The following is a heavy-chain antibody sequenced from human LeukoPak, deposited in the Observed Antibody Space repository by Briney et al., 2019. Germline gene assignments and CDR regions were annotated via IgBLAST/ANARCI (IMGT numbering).Heavy chain of an antibody. J-gene: IGHJ4*02. CDR3: AKDSNFFWSGYSYFDY. D-gene: IGHD3-3*01. V-gene: IGHV3-23*01. CDR1: GFTFSSYA. CDR2: ISGSGGST. Sequence: QTGGSLRLSCAASGFTFSSYAMSWVRQAPGKGLEWVSAISGSGGSTYYADSVKGPFTISRDNSKNTLYLQMNSLRAEDTAVYYCAKDSNFFWSGYSYFDYWGQGTLVTVSS.